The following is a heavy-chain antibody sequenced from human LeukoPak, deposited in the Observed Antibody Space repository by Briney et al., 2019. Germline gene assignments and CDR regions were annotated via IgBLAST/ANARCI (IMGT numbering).Heavy chain of an antibody. CDR2: ISGSGGST. Sequence: PGGSLRLSCAASGFTFSSYAMSWVRQAPGKGLEWVSAISGSGGSTYYADSVKSRFTISRDNSKNTLYLQMNSLRAEDTAVYYCAKEEAYYDSSGYYPFDYWGQGTLVTVSS. J-gene: IGHJ4*02. CDR3: AKEEAYYDSSGYYPFDY. V-gene: IGHV3-23*01. CDR1: GFTFSSYA. D-gene: IGHD3-22*01.